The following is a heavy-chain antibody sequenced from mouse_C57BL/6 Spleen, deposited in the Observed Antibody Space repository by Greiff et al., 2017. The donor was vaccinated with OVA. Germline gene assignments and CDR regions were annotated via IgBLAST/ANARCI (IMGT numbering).Heavy chain of an antibody. Sequence: EVQLVESGPGLVKPSQSLSLTCSVTGYSITSGYYWNWIRQFPGNKLEWMGYISYDGSNNYNPSLKNRISITRDTSKNQFFLMLNSVTTEDTATYYRAREDYGSSYGFAYWGQGTLVTVSA. J-gene: IGHJ3*01. CDR3: AREDYGSSYGFAY. V-gene: IGHV3-6*01. CDR1: GYSITSGYY. CDR2: ISYDGSN. D-gene: IGHD1-1*01.